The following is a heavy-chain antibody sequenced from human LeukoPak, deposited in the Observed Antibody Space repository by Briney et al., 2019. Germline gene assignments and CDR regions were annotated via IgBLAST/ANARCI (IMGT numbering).Heavy chain of an antibody. Sequence: PSETLSLTCTVSGGSLSGYYWSWIRQPPGKGLEWIANIYHTGSTNYNPSLSSRVTISIDTAKNQFSLKLTSVTAADTAVYYCARRGRNSSGWQDYLWGQGTLVTVSS. D-gene: IGHD6-25*01. CDR2: IYHTGST. V-gene: IGHV4-59*12. CDR1: GGSLSGYY. CDR3: ARRGRNSSGWQDYL. J-gene: IGHJ4*02.